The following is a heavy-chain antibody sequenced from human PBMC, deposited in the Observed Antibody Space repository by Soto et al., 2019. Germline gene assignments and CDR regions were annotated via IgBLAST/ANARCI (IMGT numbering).Heavy chain of an antibody. D-gene: IGHD1-1*01. Sequence: EVQLVDSGGDLVQPGGSLRLSCAASGFTFSTYWMSWVRQAPGKGLEWVANIDPDGSQKYYVDSVKGRFTISRDNAKNSLYLQTNSLRAEGTAVYYCARDMRPSAANEYRGQGTLVPVSS. CDR2: IDPDGSQK. V-gene: IGHV3-7*03. J-gene: IGHJ4*02. CDR1: GFTFSTYW. CDR3: ARDMRPSAANEY.